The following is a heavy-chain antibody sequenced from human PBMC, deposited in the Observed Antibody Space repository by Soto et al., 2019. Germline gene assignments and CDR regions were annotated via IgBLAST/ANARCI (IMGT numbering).Heavy chain of an antibody. CDR1: GFTFSSYA. D-gene: IGHD5-18*01. CDR2: ISYDGSNK. J-gene: IGHJ4*02. CDR3: VSPNVDTAMADTDY. Sequence: GGSLRLSCAASGFTFSSYAMHWVRQAPGKGLEWVAVISYDGSNKYYADSVKGRFTISRDNSKNTLYLQMNSLRAEDTAVYYCVSPNVDTAMADTDYWGQGTLVTVSS. V-gene: IGHV3-30-3*01.